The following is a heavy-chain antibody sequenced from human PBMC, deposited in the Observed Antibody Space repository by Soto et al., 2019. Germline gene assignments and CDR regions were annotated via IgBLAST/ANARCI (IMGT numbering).Heavy chain of an antibody. D-gene: IGHD3-22*01. CDR1: GFSLSTSGVG. CDR2: IYWNDDK. CDR3: AHRLGRLEHYYYSSGYLDY. Sequence: QITLKESGPTLVKPTQNLTLTCTFSGFSLSTSGVGVGWIRQPPGKALEWLALIYWNDDKRYSPTLNSRLTITKDTSKNQVVLTMTNRDPVDTATYYCAHRLGRLEHYYYSSGYLDYLGQGTLVTVSS. V-gene: IGHV2-5*01. J-gene: IGHJ4*02.